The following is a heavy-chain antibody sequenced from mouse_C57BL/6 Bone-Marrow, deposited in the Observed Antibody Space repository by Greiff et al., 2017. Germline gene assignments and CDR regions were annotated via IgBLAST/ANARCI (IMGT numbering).Heavy chain of an antibody. D-gene: IGHD2-4*01. J-gene: IGHJ4*01. V-gene: IGHV1-69*01. CDR3: ARGGLYYDYDDGDYYSVDY. CDR1: GYTFTSYW. CDR2: IEPSDSYT. Sequence: QVQLQQPGAELVMPGASVKLSCKASGYTFTSYWMHWVKQRPGQGLAWIGEIEPSDSYTNSNQKFKGKSTLTVDKSSSSAYMQLSRLTSEDSAVYYCARGGLYYDYDDGDYYSVDYWGQGTSVTVSS.